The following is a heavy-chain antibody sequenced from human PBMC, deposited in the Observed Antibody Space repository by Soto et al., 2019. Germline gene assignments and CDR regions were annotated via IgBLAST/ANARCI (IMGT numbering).Heavy chain of an antibody. Sequence: GESLKISCKGSGYIFTNYWIGWVRQMPGKGLEWMGIIYPGDSDTRYSPSFQGQVTISADWSISTAYLQWSSLKASDTAMYYCARRTYGDYDAMYVWGQGTTVTVYS. V-gene: IGHV5-51*01. CDR2: IYPGDSDT. CDR1: GYIFTNYW. J-gene: IGHJ6*02. CDR3: ARRTYGDYDAMYV. D-gene: IGHD4-17*01.